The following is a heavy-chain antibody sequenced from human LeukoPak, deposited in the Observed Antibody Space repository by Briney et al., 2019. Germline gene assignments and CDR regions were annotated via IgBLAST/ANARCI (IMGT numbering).Heavy chain of an antibody. V-gene: IGHV3-15*01. Sequence: GGSLTLSCAASAFTFSNAWMNWVRHAPGEGLEWLGRIKTKADGGTTDYAAPVKGRFTISRDDSKNKLYLQMNSLTTEDTAVYYCVNFYFDYWGQGTLVTVSS. D-gene: IGHD5-24*01. CDR1: AFTFSNAW. CDR2: IKTKADGGTT. CDR3: VNFYFDY. J-gene: IGHJ4*02.